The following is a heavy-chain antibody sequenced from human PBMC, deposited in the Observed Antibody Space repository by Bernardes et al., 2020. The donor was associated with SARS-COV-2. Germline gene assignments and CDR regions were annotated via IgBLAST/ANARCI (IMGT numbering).Heavy chain of an antibody. Sequence: GGSLRLSCEASGFTFSNYGMHWVRQAPGKGLEWVAMIWFDGSNMYYADSVKGRFTISRDSSKNTLYLQMNSLRVEDTAVYYCARDKGYHGSGNYVFDYWGQGTLVTVSS. V-gene: IGHV3-33*01. D-gene: IGHD3-10*01. J-gene: IGHJ4*02. CDR3: ARDKGYHGSGNYVFDY. CDR2: IWFDGSNM. CDR1: GFTFSNYG.